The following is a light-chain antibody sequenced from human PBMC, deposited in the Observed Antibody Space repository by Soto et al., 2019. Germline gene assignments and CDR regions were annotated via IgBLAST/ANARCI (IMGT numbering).Light chain of an antibody. CDR2: QTS. CDR1: QSVSSK. J-gene: IGKJ1*01. Sequence: EIVMTQSPATLSVSPGEGATLSCRASQSVSSKLAWYQQQPGQAPRLLIYQTSIRAAGIPARFSGGASGKLSTPTISSLAPEFVAFYFCQHRSHWPTFGQGTKVEIK. V-gene: IGKV3-11*01. CDR3: QHRSHWPT.